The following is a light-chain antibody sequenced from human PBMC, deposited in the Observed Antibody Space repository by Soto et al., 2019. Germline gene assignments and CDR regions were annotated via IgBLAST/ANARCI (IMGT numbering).Light chain of an antibody. CDR2: AAS. Sequence: PGERATLSCRASQSVSSSNLAWYQQKPAQAPRLLIYAASRRAPGIPERFSGSGSGTDFTLTISRLEPEDFATYSCQQLNSYPLTFGGGTKVDIK. V-gene: IGKV3D-20*02. CDR1: QSVSSSN. J-gene: IGKJ4*01. CDR3: QQLNSYPLT.